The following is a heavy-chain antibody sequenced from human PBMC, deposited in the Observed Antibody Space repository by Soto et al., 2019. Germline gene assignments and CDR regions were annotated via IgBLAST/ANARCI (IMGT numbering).Heavy chain of an antibody. V-gene: IGHV3-33*01. CDR2: IWDDGSNQ. CDR1: GFILSSYG. Sequence: QEQLAESGGGVVQPGRSLRLSCVASGFILSSYGMHWVRQAPGKGLEWVAVIWDDGSNQYYADSVKGRFTISRDNSKNTLYLQMNSLGAEDTAVNYCARVRSSSWPYYYYGMDVWGQGTTVTVSS. J-gene: IGHJ6*02. D-gene: IGHD6-13*01. CDR3: ARVRSSSWPYYYYGMDV.